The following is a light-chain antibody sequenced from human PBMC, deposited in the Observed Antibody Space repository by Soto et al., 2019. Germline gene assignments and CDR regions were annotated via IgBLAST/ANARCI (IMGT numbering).Light chain of an antibody. CDR2: SAS. V-gene: IGKV1-17*03. J-gene: IGKJ4*01. Sequence: DIQMTQSPSAMSASVGDRVTISCRASHNINYYLAWFQQKPGKVPKRLIYSASSLQSGVPSRFSGSGSGTEFPLKITGLQPEDTAIYYCLKHNSYPLTIGGGTKVEIK. CDR3: LKHNSYPLT. CDR1: HNINYY.